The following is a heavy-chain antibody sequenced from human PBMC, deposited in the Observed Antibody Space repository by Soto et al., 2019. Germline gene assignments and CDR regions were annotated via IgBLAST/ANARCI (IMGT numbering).Heavy chain of an antibody. V-gene: IGHV1-24*01. CDR1: GYTLTELS. J-gene: IGHJ6*02. CDR2: FDPEDGET. Sequence: GASVKVSCKVSGYTLTELSMHWVRQAPGKGLEWMGGFDPEDGETIYAQKFQGRVTMTEDTSTDTAYMELSSLRSEDTAVYYCARLGYCSSTSCYTYYYYGMDVWGQGTTVTVSS. D-gene: IGHD2-2*01. CDR3: ARLGYCSSTSCYTYYYYGMDV.